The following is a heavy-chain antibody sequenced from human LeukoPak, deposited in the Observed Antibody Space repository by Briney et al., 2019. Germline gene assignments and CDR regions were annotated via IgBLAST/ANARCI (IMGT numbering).Heavy chain of an antibody. CDR1: GGSISSGGYY. V-gene: IGHV4-31*03. J-gene: IGHJ6*02. D-gene: IGHD3-10*01. CDR3: ARDADGSPYYYYGMDV. CDR2: IYYSGST. Sequence: SETLSLTCTVSGGSISSGGYYWSWIRQHPGKGLEWIGYIYYSGSTYYNPSLKSRVTISVDTSKKQFSLKLSSVTAADTAVYYCARDADGSPYYYYGMDVWGQGTTVTVSS.